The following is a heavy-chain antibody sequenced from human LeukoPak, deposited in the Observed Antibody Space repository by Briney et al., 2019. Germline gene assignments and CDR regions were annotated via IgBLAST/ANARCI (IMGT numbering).Heavy chain of an antibody. V-gene: IGHV4-39*02. J-gene: IGHJ4*02. CDR1: GGSISSSSYY. Sequence: PSETLSLTCTVSGGSISSSSYYWGWIRQPPGKGLEWIGSIYYSGSTYYNPSLKSRVTISVDTSKNQFSLKLSSVTAADTAVYYCARDNALAAAVDYWGQGTLVTVSS. CDR3: ARDNALAAAVDY. CDR2: IYYSGST. D-gene: IGHD6-13*01.